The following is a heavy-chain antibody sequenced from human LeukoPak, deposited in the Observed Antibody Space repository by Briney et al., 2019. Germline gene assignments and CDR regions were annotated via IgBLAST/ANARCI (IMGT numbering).Heavy chain of an antibody. CDR2: VSNSGYST. Sequence: PGGSLRLSCAASGFTFSSYAMSWVRQAPGKGLEWVSGVSNSGYSTYYADSVKGRFTISRGNSKNTLYLQLSSLRAEDTAVYYCAKEGVPYYGDYDYWGQGTLVTVSS. J-gene: IGHJ4*02. CDR1: GFTFSSYA. CDR3: AKEGVPYYGDYDY. V-gene: IGHV3-23*01. D-gene: IGHD4-17*01.